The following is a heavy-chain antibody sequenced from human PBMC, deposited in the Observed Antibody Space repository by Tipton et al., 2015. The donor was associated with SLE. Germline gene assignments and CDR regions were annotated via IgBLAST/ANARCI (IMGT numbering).Heavy chain of an antibody. D-gene: IGHD6-13*01. CDR3: ARRHSSSWSGPIYAFDI. CDR1: GGSISSGGYY. CDR2: IYYSGRT. J-gene: IGHJ3*02. V-gene: IGHV4-31*03. Sequence: TLSLTCTVSGGSISSGGYYWSWIRQHPGKGLEWIGYIYYSGRTYYNPSLKSRVTISVDTSKNQFSLKLSSVTAADTAVYYCARRHSSSWSGPIYAFDIWGQGTMVTVSS.